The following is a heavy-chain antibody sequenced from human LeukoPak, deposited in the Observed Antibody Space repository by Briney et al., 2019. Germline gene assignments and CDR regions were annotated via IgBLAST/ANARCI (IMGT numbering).Heavy chain of an antibody. CDR1: GYSISSGYY. Sequence: PSETLSLTCNVSGYSISSGYYWVWIRQPPGKGLEWIGNIYRSGNTYYNPSLKSRVTISVDTSKNQFSLKLNSVTAADTAVYYCAREMEDAARYREEGVSGYWGQGTLVTVSS. D-gene: IGHD1-1*01. CDR2: IYRSGNT. CDR3: AREMEDAARYREEGVSGY. V-gene: IGHV4-38-2*02. J-gene: IGHJ4*02.